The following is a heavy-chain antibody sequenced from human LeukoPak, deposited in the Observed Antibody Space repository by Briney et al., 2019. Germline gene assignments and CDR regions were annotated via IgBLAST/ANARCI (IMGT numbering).Heavy chain of an antibody. V-gene: IGHV1-46*01. CDR3: ARGSYGYD. D-gene: IGHD1-26*01. CDR1: GYTFTSYY. CDR2: INPSGGST. Sequence: GASVKVSCKASGYTFTSYYMHWVRQAPGQGLEWMGIINPSGGSTRYAQKFQGRVTMTRDTSIKTAYMELSSLRSDDTAVYYCARGSYGYDWGQGTLVTVSS. J-gene: IGHJ4*02.